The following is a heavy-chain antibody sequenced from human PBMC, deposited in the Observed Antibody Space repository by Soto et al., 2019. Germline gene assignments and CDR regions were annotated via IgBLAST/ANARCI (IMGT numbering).Heavy chain of an antibody. V-gene: IGHV1-69*12. CDR2: IIPIFGTA. J-gene: IGHJ5*02. Sequence: QVQLVQSGAEVKKPGSSVKVSCKASGGTFSSYAISWVRHAPGQGLEWMGGIIPIFGTANYAQKFHGRVTISAEESTSTASLELSSLRSEDTAVYYCARDWRSRYCSGGSCPPNWFDPWGQGTLVTVSS. CDR3: ARDWRSRYCSGGSCPPNWFDP. D-gene: IGHD2-15*01. CDR1: GGTFSSYA.